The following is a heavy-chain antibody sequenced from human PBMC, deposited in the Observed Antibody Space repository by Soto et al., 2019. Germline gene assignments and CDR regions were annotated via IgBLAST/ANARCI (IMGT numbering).Heavy chain of an antibody. D-gene: IGHD2-2*01. J-gene: IGHJ4*02. CDR1: GFSFSTYV. CDR2: ISGGGGAT. CDR3: ARRVYCVSSSSCSNYFDY. V-gene: IGHV3-23*01. Sequence: EVQLLESGGGLVQSGGSLRLSCAASGFSFSTYVMSWVRQAPGKGLEWVSVISGGGGATYYADSVKGRFTTSRDNSKNTLFLQMSSVRTEDTGVYHCARRVYCVSSSSCSNYFDYWGQGTQVVVSS.